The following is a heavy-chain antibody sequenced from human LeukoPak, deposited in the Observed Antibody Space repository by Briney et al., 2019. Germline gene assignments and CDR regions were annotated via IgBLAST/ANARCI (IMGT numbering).Heavy chain of an antibody. D-gene: IGHD3-22*01. V-gene: IGHV1-18*01. J-gene: IGHJ4*02. CDR2: ISAYNGNT. CDR1: GYTFTSYG. Sequence: SVKVSCKASGYTFTSYGISWVRQAPAQELAWMGWISAYNGNTNYAQKLQGRVTMTTDTSTSTAYMELRSLRSDDTAVYYCAREGPPHYYDSSGYTLWGQGTLVTVSS. CDR3: AREGPPHYYDSSGYTL.